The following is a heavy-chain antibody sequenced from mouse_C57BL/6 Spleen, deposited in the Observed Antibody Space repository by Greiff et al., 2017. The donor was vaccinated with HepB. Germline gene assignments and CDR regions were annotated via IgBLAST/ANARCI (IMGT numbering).Heavy chain of an antibody. Sequence: EVQLQQSGPELVKPGASVKMSCKASGYTFTDYNMHWVKQSHGKSLEWIGYINPNNGGTSYNQKFKGKATLTVNKSSSTASMELRRLPSEDAAVYYCARKRYDGYYGGFAYWGQGTLVTVSA. CDR3: ARKRYDGYYGGFAY. V-gene: IGHV1-22*01. J-gene: IGHJ3*01. CDR1: GYTFTDYN. CDR2: INPNNGGT. D-gene: IGHD2-3*01.